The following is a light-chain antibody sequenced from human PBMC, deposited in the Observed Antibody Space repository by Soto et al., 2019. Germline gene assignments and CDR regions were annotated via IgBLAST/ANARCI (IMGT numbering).Light chain of an antibody. CDR3: QQYGSSPGT. J-gene: IGKJ2*01. CDR1: QSISSSY. V-gene: IGKV3-20*01. CDR2: GAC. Sequence: EIVLTQSPGTLSLSPGERATLSCRASQSISSSYLAWYQQKPGQAPRLLIYGACSRATGIPDRFSGSGSGTDFTLTISRLEPEDFAVYYCQQYGSSPGTFGQATKLEIK.